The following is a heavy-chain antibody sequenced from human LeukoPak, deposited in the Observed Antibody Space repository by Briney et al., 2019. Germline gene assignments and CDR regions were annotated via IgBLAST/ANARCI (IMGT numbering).Heavy chain of an antibody. V-gene: IGHV3-30*14. CDR3: ARGDDYGDYGGFDY. D-gene: IGHD4-17*01. CDR1: GFTFSSYV. CDR2: ISYDGSNE. J-gene: IGHJ4*02. Sequence: GRSLRLSCAASGFTFSSYVMHWVRQAPGKGLEWVAIISYDGSNEYYADSVKGRFTISRDNSKNTLYLQMNSLRAEDTAVYYCARGDDYGDYGGFDYWGQGTLVTVSS.